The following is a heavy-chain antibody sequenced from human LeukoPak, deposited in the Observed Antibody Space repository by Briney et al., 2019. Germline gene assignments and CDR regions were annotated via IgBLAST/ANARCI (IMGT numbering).Heavy chain of an antibody. CDR3: ARDQNY. J-gene: IGHJ4*02. CDR1: GFTFSRYW. V-gene: IGHV3-7*03. CDR2: IKYDGSED. Sequence: GGSLRLSCAASGFTFSRYWMSWMRQAPGKGLEWVANIKYDGSEDYYVDSVKGRFTISRDNAKNSLYLQMNSLRAEDTAVYYCARDQNYWGQGTLVTVSS.